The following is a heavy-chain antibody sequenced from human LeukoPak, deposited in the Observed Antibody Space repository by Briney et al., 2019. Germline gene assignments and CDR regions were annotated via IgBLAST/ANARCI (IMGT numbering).Heavy chain of an antibody. D-gene: IGHD4-17*01. CDR1: GFTVSSNY. CDR3: AKEIWPTVTIPGRTYFDY. J-gene: IGHJ4*02. V-gene: IGHV3-30*02. Sequence: GGSLRLSCAASGFTVSSNYMSWVRQAPGKGLEWVTFIRYDGSNKYSADSVKGRFTISRDNSKNTLYLEMNSLRAEDTAVYYCAKEIWPTVTIPGRTYFDYWGQGTLVTVSS. CDR2: IRYDGSNK.